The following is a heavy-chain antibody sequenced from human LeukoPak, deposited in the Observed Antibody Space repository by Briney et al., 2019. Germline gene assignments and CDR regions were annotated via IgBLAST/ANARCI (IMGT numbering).Heavy chain of an antibody. J-gene: IGHJ4*02. Sequence: GGSLRLSCVASGFTFSTFGMSWVRQAPGKGLEWVSAITGSGGNTEYADSVKGRFTISRDNSKNALFLQMNSLRAEDTAVYYCAKSGSYWCYFDYWGQGTLVTVSS. V-gene: IGHV3-23*01. CDR2: ITGSGGNT. CDR3: AKSGSYWCYFDY. D-gene: IGHD3-10*01. CDR1: GFTFSTFG.